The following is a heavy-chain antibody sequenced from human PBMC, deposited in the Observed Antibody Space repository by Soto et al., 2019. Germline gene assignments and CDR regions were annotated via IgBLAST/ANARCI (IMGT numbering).Heavy chain of an antibody. V-gene: IGHV4-39*01. CDR3: ARFGVVTAATKAKTFDY. CDR2: IYYSGST. J-gene: IGHJ4*02. Sequence: SETLSLTGTVSGGSISSSSYYWGWIRQPPGKGLEWIGSIYYSGSTYYNPSLKSRVTISVDTSKNQFSLKLSSVTAADTAVYYCARFGVVTAATKAKTFDYCAQGTLATVSS. CDR1: GGSISSSSYY. D-gene: IGHD2-2*01.